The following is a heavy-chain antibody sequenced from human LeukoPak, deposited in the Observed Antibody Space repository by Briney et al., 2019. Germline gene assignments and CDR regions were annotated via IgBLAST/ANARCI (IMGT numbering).Heavy chain of an antibody. D-gene: IGHD3-16*02. Sequence: PGGSLRLSCAASGFTFSSYAMGWVRQAPGKGLEWVSAISGSGGSTYYADSVKGRFTISRDNSKNTLYLQMNSLRAEDTAVYYCAKSQRGSYRYTFDYWGQGTLVTVSS. V-gene: IGHV3-23*01. J-gene: IGHJ4*02. CDR3: AKSQRGSYRYTFDY. CDR1: GFTFSSYA. CDR2: ISGSGGST.